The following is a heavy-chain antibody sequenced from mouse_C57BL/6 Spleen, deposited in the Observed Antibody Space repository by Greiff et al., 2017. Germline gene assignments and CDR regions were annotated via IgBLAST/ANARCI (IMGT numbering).Heavy chain of an antibody. CDR1: GYAFSSSC. J-gene: IGHJ2*01. D-gene: IGHD2-2*01. Sequence: VQLQQSGPELVQPGASVQISCKASGYAFSSSCMNWVKQSHGKGLEWIGQINPEDGDTNYNQKFKGKATLTVNKSSSTAYMQLSSLTSEDSAVYYCAQWYYGDDGGLDYRGQCNTLTVS. CDR2: INPEDGDT. CDR3: AQWYYGDDGGLDY. V-gene: IGHV1-82*01.